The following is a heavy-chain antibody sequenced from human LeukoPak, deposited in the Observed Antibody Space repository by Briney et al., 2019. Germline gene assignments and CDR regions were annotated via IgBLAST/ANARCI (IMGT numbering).Heavy chain of an antibody. V-gene: IGHV1-69*04. CDR2: IIPILGIA. CDR1: GGTFSSYA. CDR3: ATTKETPGIAAAGTLP. Sequence: ASVKVSCKASGGTFSSYAISWVRQAPAQGLEWMGRIIPILGIANYAQKFQGRVTITADKSTSTAYMELSSLRSEDTAVYYCATTKETPGIAAAGTLPWGQGTLVTVSS. J-gene: IGHJ5*02. D-gene: IGHD6-13*01.